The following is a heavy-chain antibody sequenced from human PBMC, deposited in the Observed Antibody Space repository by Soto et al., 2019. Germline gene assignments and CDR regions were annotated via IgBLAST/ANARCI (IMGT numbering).Heavy chain of an antibody. V-gene: IGHV3-23*01. CDR3: AKGAYYHGSGSYFPFDY. CDR2: ISGSGGST. CDR1: GFTLSSYG. J-gene: IGHJ4*02. D-gene: IGHD3-10*01. Sequence: PGGSLRLSCSASGFTLSSYGMSWVRPAPGKGREWVSAISGSGGSTYYADSVKGRFTISRDNSKNTLYLQMNSLRAEDTAVYYCAKGAYYHGSGSYFPFDYWGQGTLVTVSS.